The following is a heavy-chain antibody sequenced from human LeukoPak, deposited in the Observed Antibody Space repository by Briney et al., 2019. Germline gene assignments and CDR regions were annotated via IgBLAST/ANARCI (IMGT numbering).Heavy chain of an antibody. CDR1: GFTFSSYW. Sequence: GGSLRLSRAASGFTFSSYWMHWVRQAPGKGLVWVSRINSDGSSTSYADSVKGRFTISRDNAKNTLYLQMNSLRAEDTAVYYCARGATAVAGTLLHYWGQGTLVTVSS. J-gene: IGHJ4*02. CDR3: ARGATAVAGTLLHY. CDR2: INSDGSST. D-gene: IGHD6-19*01. V-gene: IGHV3-74*01.